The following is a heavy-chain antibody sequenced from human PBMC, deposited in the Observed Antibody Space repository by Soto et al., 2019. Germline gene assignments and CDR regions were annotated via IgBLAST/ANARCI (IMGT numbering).Heavy chain of an antibody. Sequence: SETLSLTCTVSGGSVSSGSYYWSWIRQPPGKGLEWIGYIYYSGNTNYNPSLKSRVTISVDTSKNQFSLKLSSVTAADTAVYYCARGDFWSGYYYFDYWGQGTLVTVS. CDR3: ARGDFWSGYYYFDY. D-gene: IGHD3-3*01. J-gene: IGHJ4*02. CDR1: GGSVSSGSYY. CDR2: IYYSGNT. V-gene: IGHV4-61*01.